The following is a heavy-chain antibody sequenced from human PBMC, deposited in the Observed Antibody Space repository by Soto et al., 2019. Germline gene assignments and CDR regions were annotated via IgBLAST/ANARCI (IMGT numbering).Heavy chain of an antibody. Sequence: AGWSLRLCGASSGFTVSSYEMNLVRQAPGKGLDWVSYISSSGSTIYYADSVKGRFTISRDNAKNSLYLQMNSLRAEDTAVYYCARETSHYYDSSGYYRDAAFDIWGQGTMVPVSS. J-gene: IGHJ3*02. CDR1: GFTVSSYE. V-gene: IGHV3-48*03. CDR3: ARETSHYYDSSGYYRDAAFDI. D-gene: IGHD3-22*01. CDR2: ISSSGSTI.